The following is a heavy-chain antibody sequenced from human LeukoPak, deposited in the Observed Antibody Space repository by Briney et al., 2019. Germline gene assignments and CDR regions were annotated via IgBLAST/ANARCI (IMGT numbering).Heavy chain of an antibody. CDR2: ISNDGSNK. CDR3: ASVRQWLAPPFDY. V-gene: IGHV3-30*04. Sequence: GGSLRLSCAASGFTFSNYAMHWVRLVPGKGLEWVTLISNDGSNKYYADSVKGRFTVSRDNSKNTVYLQMNSLRAEDTAVYYCASVRQWLAPPFDYWGQGTLVTVSS. J-gene: IGHJ4*02. CDR1: GFTFSNYA. D-gene: IGHD6-19*01.